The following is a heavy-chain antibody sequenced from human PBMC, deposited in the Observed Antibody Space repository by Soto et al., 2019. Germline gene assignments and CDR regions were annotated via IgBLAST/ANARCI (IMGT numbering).Heavy chain of an antibody. CDR1: GGSISSGDYY. CDR3: ARGLNNYGSGSYYYYYGLDV. CDR2: IFYSGTT. V-gene: IGHV4-30-4*01. J-gene: IGHJ6*02. Sequence: PSETLSLTCTVSGGSISSGDYYWSWIRQPPGKGLEWIGYIFYSGTTYHNPSLKSRVTISIDTSKNQFPLKLSSVTAADAAVYYCARGLNNYGSGSYYYYYGLDVWGQGSTVTVSS. D-gene: IGHD3-10*01.